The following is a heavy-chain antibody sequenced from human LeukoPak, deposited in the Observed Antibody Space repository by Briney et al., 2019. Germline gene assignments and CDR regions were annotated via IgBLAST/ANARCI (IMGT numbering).Heavy chain of an antibody. J-gene: IGHJ4*02. Sequence: SETLSLTCTVSGGSISSYYWSWIRQPAGKGLEWIGRIYSSGSTNYNLSLKSRVTMSLDMSKNQFSLKLSSATAADTAMYYCARDGMAGGWGQGILVTVSS. CDR2: IYSSGST. CDR1: GGSISSYY. D-gene: IGHD6-19*01. CDR3: ARDGMAGG. V-gene: IGHV4-4*07.